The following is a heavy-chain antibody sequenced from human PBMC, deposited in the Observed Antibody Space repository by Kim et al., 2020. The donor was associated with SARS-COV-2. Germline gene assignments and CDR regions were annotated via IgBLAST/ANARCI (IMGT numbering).Heavy chain of an antibody. CDR1: GFSLGNDW. Sequence: GGSLRLSCVVSGFSLGNDWMSWVRQAPGKGLEWVAMKTGDGSEEYYVDSVKGRFTMSRDNAKNSLYLQMSSLRTEDTAIYYCAAVDTAHVPAGIWGQGSLVSVSS. J-gene: IGHJ4*02. V-gene: IGHV3-7*01. CDR2: KTGDGSEE. D-gene: IGHD3-10*02. CDR3: AAVDTAHVPAGI.